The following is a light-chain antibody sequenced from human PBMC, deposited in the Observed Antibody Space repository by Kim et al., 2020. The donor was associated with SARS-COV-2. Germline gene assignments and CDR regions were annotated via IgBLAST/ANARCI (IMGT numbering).Light chain of an antibody. V-gene: IGKV1-27*01. CDR3: QTHIRPPLT. CDR2: AAS. J-gene: IGKJ1*01. CDR1: QDIANS. Sequence: DIQMTQSPSSLSASVVDRVTITCRSSQDIANSLSWYQQKPGKVPKVLIYAASTLQSGVPSRFSGSGSGTEFTLTIGSLQTEDVATDYCQTHIRPPLTFGPATEVVIK.